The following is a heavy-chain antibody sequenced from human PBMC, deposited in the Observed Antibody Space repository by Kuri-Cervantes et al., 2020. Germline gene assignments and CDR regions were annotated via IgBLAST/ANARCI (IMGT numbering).Heavy chain of an antibody. V-gene: IGHV3-23*01. J-gene: IGHJ4*02. Sequence: GESLKISCAASGFTFSDYYMSWIRQAPGKGLEWVSAISGSGGSTYYADSVKGRFTISRDNSKNTLYLQMNSLRAEDTAVYYCAKDYDYGDYFDYWGQGTLVTVSS. CDR1: GFTFSDYY. D-gene: IGHD4-17*01. CDR3: AKDYDYGDYFDY. CDR2: ISGSGGST.